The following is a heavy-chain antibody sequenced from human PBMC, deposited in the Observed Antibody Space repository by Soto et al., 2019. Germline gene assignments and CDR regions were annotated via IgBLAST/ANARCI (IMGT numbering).Heavy chain of an antibody. J-gene: IGHJ5*02. V-gene: IGHV4-34*01. CDR1: GGSFSGYY. Sequence: QVQLQQWGAGLLKPSETLSLTCAVYGGSFSGYYWSWIRQPPGKGLEWIGEINHSGSTNYNPSLKSPVYISVDTSKNQFSLKLSSVTAADTAVYYCARGRITMVRGRRYNWFDPWGQGTLVTVSS. CDR2: INHSGST. D-gene: IGHD3-10*01. CDR3: ARGRITMVRGRRYNWFDP.